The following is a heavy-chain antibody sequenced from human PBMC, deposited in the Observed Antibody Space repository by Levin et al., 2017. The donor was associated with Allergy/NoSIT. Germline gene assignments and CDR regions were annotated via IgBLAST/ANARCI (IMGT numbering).Heavy chain of an antibody. CDR3: TRETSEDSSGWLFDY. Sequence: PGGSLRLSCTASGFTFGDYAMSWFRQAPGKGLEWVGFIRSKAYGGTTEYAASVKGRFTISRDDSKSIAYLQMNSLKTEDTAVYYCTRETSEDSSGWLFDYWGQGTLVTVSS. CDR1: GFTFGDYA. D-gene: IGHD6-19*01. CDR2: IRSKAYGGTT. J-gene: IGHJ4*02. V-gene: IGHV3-49*03.